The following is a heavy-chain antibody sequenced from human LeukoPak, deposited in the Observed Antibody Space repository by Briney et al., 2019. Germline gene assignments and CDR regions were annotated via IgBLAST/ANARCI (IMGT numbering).Heavy chain of an antibody. CDR2: ISNSGVPT. J-gene: IGHJ4*02. D-gene: IGHD1-26*01. V-gene: IGHV3-23*01. CDR1: GFTFTTYA. Sequence: RRSLRLSCAASGFTFTTYAMSWVRQAPRKGLERDPAISNSGVPTYFPDSGKGRFTISRDNSKNPLYLQMNSLRAQDTAIYYCAKGGRELGSHWGQGTLVTVSP. CDR3: AKGGRELGSH.